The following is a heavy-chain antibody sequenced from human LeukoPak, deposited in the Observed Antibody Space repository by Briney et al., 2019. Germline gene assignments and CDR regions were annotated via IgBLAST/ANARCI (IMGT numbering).Heavy chain of an antibody. D-gene: IGHD6-19*01. CDR3: ARLVAVAGTYYMDV. J-gene: IGHJ6*03. CDR1: GGSISSSSYY. V-gene: IGHV4-39*01. CDR2: IYYSGST. Sequence: SETLSLTCTVSGGSISSSSYYWGWIRQPPGKGLEWVGSIYYSGSTYYNPSLKSRVTISVDTSKNQFSLKLSSVTAADTAVYYCARLVAVAGTYYMDVWGKGTTVTISS.